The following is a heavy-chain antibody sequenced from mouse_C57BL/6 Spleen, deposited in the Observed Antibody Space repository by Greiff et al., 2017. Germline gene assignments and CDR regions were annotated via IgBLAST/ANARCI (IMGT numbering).Heavy chain of an antibody. CDR1: GYAFSSSW. Sequence: QVQLQQSGPELVKPGASVKISCKASGYAFSSSWMNWVKQRPGKGLEWIGRIYPGDGDTNYNGKFKGKATLTEDKSSSTAYMQLSSLTSEDSAVYFCAYGYDEGFYAMDYWGQGTSVTVSS. V-gene: IGHV1-82*01. CDR3: AYGYDEGFYAMDY. D-gene: IGHD2-2*01. CDR2: IYPGDGDT. J-gene: IGHJ4*01.